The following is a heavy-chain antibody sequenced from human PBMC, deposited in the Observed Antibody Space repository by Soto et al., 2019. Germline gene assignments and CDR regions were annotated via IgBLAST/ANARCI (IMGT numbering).Heavy chain of an antibody. CDR3: ARENVNSKSWYVVDY. D-gene: IGHD3-16*01. J-gene: IGHJ4*02. CDR2: ISAHNGNT. Sequence: VQLVQSGAEVKKPGASVKVSCKASGYTFTSHGINWVRRAPGQGLEWMGWISAHNGNTKYAEKFQGRITVATETSTSTAYMVLRSLRSDDTAVYYCARENVNSKSWYVVDYWGQGTLVTVSS. CDR1: GYTFTSHG. V-gene: IGHV1-18*01.